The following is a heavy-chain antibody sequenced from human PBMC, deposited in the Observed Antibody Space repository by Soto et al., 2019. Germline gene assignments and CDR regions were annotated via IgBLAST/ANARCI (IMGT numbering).Heavy chain of an antibody. CDR1: GYSLTSYW. Sequence: PGEALKISCKGSGYSLTSYWIGWVRQMPGKGLEWMGIIYPGDSDTRYSPSFQGQVTISADKSISTAYLQWSSLKASDTAMYYCARQHCSGGSCYRDFEYWGQGTLVTVSS. CDR2: IYPGDSDT. J-gene: IGHJ4*02. CDR3: ARQHCSGGSCYRDFEY. D-gene: IGHD2-15*01. V-gene: IGHV5-51*01.